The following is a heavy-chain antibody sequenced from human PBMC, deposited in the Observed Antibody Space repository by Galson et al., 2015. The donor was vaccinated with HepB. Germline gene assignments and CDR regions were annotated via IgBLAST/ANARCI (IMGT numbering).Heavy chain of an antibody. Sequence: SVKVSCKASGYTFTSYAMHWVRRAPGQRLEWMGWINAGNGNTKYSQKFQGRVTITRDTSASTAYMELSSLRSEDTAVYYCARKGTTVTTGWFDPWGQGTLVTVSS. J-gene: IGHJ5*02. V-gene: IGHV1-3*01. D-gene: IGHD4-17*01. CDR2: INAGNGNT. CDR1: GYTFTSYA. CDR3: ARKGTTVTTGWFDP.